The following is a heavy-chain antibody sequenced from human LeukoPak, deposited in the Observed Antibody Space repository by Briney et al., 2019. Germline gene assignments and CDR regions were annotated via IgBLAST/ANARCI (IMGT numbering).Heavy chain of an antibody. V-gene: IGHV3-73*01. D-gene: IGHD2-2*02. Sequence: PGGSLRLSCAASGFTVSSNYMSWVRQASGKGLEWVGRIRSKANSYATAYAASVKGRFTIFRDDSKNTAYLQMNSLKTEDTAVYYCVKTPRYCSSTSCSTDSERDAFDIWGQGTMVTVSS. CDR2: IRSKANSYAT. CDR1: GFTVSSNY. J-gene: IGHJ3*02. CDR3: VKTPRYCSSTSCSTDSERDAFDI.